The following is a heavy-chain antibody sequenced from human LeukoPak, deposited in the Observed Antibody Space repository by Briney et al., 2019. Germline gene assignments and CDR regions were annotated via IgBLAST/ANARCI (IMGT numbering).Heavy chain of an antibody. V-gene: IGHV4-59*01. CDR2: IDHTGTT. CDR1: DDSITIYY. D-gene: IGHD4-11*01. CDR3: ARGRVSSSTWHSTYYYYFYMDV. Sequence: PSETLSLPCSVSDDSITIYYWTWIRQPPGEGLEWIGYIDHTGTTNYNPSLNSRVTISRDTSKNHFSLQLGSVTAADTAVYFCARGRVSSSTWHSTYYYYFYMDVWGKGTTVTVSS. J-gene: IGHJ6*03.